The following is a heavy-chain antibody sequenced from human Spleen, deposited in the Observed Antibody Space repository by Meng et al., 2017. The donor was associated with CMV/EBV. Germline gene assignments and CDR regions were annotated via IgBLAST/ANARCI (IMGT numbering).Heavy chain of an antibody. CDR2: IYPGDSDT. CDR3: ARAYDFWSGSPTGFDY. CDR1: GYSFTTYW. Sequence: GGSLRLSCKGSGYSFTTYWIGWVRQMPGKGLEWMGIIYPGDSDTRYSPSFQGQVTISADKSISTAYLQWSSLKASDTAIYFCARAYDFWSGSPTGFDYWGQGTLVTVSS. D-gene: IGHD3-3*01. V-gene: IGHV5-51*01. J-gene: IGHJ4*02.